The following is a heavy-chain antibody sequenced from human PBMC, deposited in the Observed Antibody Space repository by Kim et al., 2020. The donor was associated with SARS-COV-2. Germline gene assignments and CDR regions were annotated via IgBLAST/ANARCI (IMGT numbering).Heavy chain of an antibody. J-gene: IGHJ6*02. CDR2: T. V-gene: IGHV3-74*01. Sequence: TINEESAKGRFTISRDNAKNTLYLLMNTLRAEDTAVYYCARGNYHGMDVWGQGTTVTVSS. D-gene: IGHD3-10*01. CDR3: ARGNYHGMDV.